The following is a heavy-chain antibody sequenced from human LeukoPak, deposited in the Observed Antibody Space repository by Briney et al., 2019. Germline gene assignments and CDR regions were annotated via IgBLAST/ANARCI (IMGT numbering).Heavy chain of an antibody. CDR1: GFTFSSYG. CDR3: AVRVPAAIYY. CDR2: IRYDGSNK. D-gene: IGHD2-2*01. Sequence: GGSLRLSCAASGFTFSSYGIHWVRQAPGKGLEWVAFIRYDGSNKYYADSVKGRFTISRDNSKNTVNLQMNSLRAEDTAVYYCAVRVPAAIYYWGQGTLVTVSS. J-gene: IGHJ4*02. V-gene: IGHV3-30*02.